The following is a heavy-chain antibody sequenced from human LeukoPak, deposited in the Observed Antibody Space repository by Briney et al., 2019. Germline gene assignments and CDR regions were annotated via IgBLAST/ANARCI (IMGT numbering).Heavy chain of an antibody. CDR3: ARNKLPSSGWYGTYYYGMDV. Sequence: SETLSLTCTVSGGSISSYYWSWIRQPPGKGLEWIGYIYYSGSTNYNPSLKSRVTISVDTSKNQFSLKLSSVTAADTAVYYCARNKLPSSGWYGTYYYGMDVWGQGTTVTVSS. CDR1: GGSISSYY. J-gene: IGHJ6*02. CDR2: IYYSGST. V-gene: IGHV4-59*12. D-gene: IGHD6-19*01.